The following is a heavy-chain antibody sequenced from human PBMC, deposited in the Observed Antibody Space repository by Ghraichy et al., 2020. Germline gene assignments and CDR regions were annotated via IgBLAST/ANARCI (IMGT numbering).Heavy chain of an antibody. CDR3: GRGAPEQWLKWFDP. J-gene: IGHJ5*02. D-gene: IGHD6-19*01. CDR2: IYYSGST. Sequence: SETLSLTCTVSGGSISNYYWSWIRQPPGKGLEWIGYIYYSGSTKYNTSLKSRVTTSVDTSKNQFSLKLSSVTAADTAGYYFGRGAPEQWLKWFDPWGQGTLVTVSS. V-gene: IGHV4-59*01. CDR1: GGSISNYY.